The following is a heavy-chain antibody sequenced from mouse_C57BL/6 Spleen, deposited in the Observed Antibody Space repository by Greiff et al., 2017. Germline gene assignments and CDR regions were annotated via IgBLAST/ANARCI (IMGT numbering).Heavy chain of an antibody. CDR2: IYPGDGDT. CDR1: GYAFSSSW. Sequence: VQLQQSGPELVKPGASVKISCKASGYAFSSSWMNWVKQRPGKGLEWIGRIYPGDGDTNYNGKFKGKATLTADKSSSTAYMQLSSLTSEDSAVYFCARWSPSGYFDYWGQGTTLTVSS. J-gene: IGHJ2*01. CDR3: ARWSPSGYFDY. D-gene: IGHD3-2*02. V-gene: IGHV1-82*01.